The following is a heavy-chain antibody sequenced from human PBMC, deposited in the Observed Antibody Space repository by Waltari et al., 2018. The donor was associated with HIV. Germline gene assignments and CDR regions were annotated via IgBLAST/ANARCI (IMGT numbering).Heavy chain of an antibody. CDR1: GYSFDSYW. D-gene: IGHD3-22*01. J-gene: IGHJ3*02. CDR2: IYPGESDT. CDR3: ARRKKDYYDSSGHYERGAFDI. V-gene: IGHV5-51*01. Sequence: EGQLVQSGAEVKKPGESLKISCKGSGYSFDSYWVGWVRQMPGKGLECMGIIYPGESDTRYRPSFQGPFTISAEKSISTAYLQWNSLQASDTAIYYCARRKKDYYDSSGHYERGAFDIWGQGTMVTVSA.